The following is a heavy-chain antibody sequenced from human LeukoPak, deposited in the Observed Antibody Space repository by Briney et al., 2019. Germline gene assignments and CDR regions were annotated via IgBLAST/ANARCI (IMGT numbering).Heavy chain of an antibody. J-gene: IGHJ5*02. Sequence: SETLSLTCTVSGGSISSSGYYWGWIRQPPGKGLEWIASIYYSGSTYYNPSLKSRVTRSVDTSKNQLSLKLSSLTAADTAVYYCARHEYSGSYYGLSWFDPWGQGTLVTVSS. D-gene: IGHD1-26*01. CDR1: GGSISSSGYY. CDR2: IYYSGST. V-gene: IGHV4-39*01. CDR3: ARHEYSGSYYGLSWFDP.